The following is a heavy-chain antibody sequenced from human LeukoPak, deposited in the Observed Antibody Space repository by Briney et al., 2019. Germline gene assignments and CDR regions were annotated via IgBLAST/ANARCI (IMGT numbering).Heavy chain of an antibody. CDR3: ATLDSSGFGYYFDY. Sequence: GASVKVSCKVSGYTLTELSMHRVRQAPGKGLEWMGGFDPEDGETIYAQKFQGRVTMTEDTSTDTAYMELSSLRSEDTAVYYCATLDSSGFGYYFDYWGQGTLVTVSS. CDR2: FDPEDGET. V-gene: IGHV1-24*01. D-gene: IGHD3-22*01. J-gene: IGHJ4*02. CDR1: GYTLTELS.